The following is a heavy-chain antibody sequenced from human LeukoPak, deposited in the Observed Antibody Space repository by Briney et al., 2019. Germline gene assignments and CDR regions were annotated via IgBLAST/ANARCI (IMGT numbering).Heavy chain of an antibody. Sequence: SETLSLTCTVSGYSISSGYYWGWIRQPPGKGLEWIGSIYQTGSTNYNPPLKSRVTISVDTSKNQFSLKLSSVTAADTAVYYCARQTGSGLFILPGGQGTLVTVSS. D-gene: IGHD3/OR15-3a*01. CDR1: GYSISSGYY. CDR3: ARQTGSGLFILP. J-gene: IGHJ4*02. V-gene: IGHV4-38-2*02. CDR2: IYQTGST.